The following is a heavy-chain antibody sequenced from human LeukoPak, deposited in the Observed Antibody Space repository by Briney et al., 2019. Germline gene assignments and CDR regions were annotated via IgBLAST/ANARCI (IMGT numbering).Heavy chain of an antibody. CDR3: ARAEVGAVAWFDY. CDR2: IIPIFGTA. J-gene: IGHJ4*02. Sequence: ASVKVSCKASGGTFSSYAISWVRQAPGQGLEWMGGIIPIFGTANYAQKFQGRVTITADESTSTAYMELSSLRSDDTAVYYRARAEVGAVAWFDYWGQGTLVTVSS. V-gene: IGHV1-69*01. D-gene: IGHD6-19*01. CDR1: GGTFSSYA.